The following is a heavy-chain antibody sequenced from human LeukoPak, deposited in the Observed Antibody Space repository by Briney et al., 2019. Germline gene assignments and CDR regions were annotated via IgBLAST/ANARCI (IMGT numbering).Heavy chain of an antibody. CDR1: GYTFTDYY. Sequence: GSSVKVSCKASGYTFTDYYMHWVRQAPGQGLEWMGWINPTSGGTNYAQKFQGRVTMTRDTSISTAYMELSRLRSDDTAMYYCAPEAGYNYDYWGQGTLVTVSS. J-gene: IGHJ4*02. CDR3: APEAGYNYDY. D-gene: IGHD5-24*01. V-gene: IGHV1-2*02. CDR2: INPTSGGT.